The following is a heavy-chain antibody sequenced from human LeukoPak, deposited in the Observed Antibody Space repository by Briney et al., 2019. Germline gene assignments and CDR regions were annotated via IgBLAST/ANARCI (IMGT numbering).Heavy chain of an antibody. CDR3: AREKPELDY. CDR1: GLTFSSYE. J-gene: IGHJ4*02. Sequence: GGFLRLSCAASGLTFSSYEMNWVRQAPGKGLEWVSYISSSGSTIYYADSVKGRFTISRDNAKNSLYLQMKSLRVEDTAVYYCAREKPELDYWGQGTLVTVSS. V-gene: IGHV3-48*03. CDR2: ISSSGSTI.